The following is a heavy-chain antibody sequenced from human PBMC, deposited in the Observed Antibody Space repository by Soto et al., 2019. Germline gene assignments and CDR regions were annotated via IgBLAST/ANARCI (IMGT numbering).Heavy chain of an antibody. V-gene: IGHV3-48*01. J-gene: IGHJ4*02. CDR2: FSCISSTI. D-gene: IGHD5-12*01. CDR1: GFTFSSYS. Sequence: GGSLRLSCAASGFTFSSYSMNWVRQAPGKGLEWVSYFSCISSTIYYADSVKGRFTISRDNAKNSLYLQMNSLRAEDTAVYYCASQSSEWLLFASWGQGTLVTVS. CDR3: ASQSSEWLLFAS.